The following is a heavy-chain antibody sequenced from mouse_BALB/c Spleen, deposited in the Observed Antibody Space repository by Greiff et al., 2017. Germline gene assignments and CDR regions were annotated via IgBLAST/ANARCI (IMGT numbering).Heavy chain of an antibody. CDR2: IDPSDSET. CDR3: ASLGRGFAY. J-gene: IGHJ3*01. D-gene: IGHD4-1*01. CDR1: GYSFTSYW. V-gene: IGHV1-74*01. Sequence: QVQLQQSGPELVKPGASVKVSCKASGYSFTSYWMHWVKQRPGQGLEWIGMIDPSDSETRLNQKFKDKATLTVDKSSSTAYMQLSSPTSEDSAVYYCASLGRGFAYWGQGTLVTVSA.